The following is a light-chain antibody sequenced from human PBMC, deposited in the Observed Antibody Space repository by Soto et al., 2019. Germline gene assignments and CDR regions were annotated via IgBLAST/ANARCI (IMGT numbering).Light chain of an antibody. CDR3: PAWDGSLNVHV. CDR2: TNN. V-gene: IGLV1-44*01. Sequence: QSVLTQPTSASGTPGQRVTISCSGSSSSIGSNSVNWYQQLTRTAPKVLIYTNNQRPSGVPDRFSGSKSGTSASLAVSGLQSENEANYYCPAWDGSLNVHVFGTGPKVTAL. J-gene: IGLJ1*01. CDR1: SSSIGSNS.